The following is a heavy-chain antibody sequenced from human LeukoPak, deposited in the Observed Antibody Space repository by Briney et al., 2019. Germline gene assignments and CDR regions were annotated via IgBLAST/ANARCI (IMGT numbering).Heavy chain of an antibody. J-gene: IGHJ4*02. D-gene: IGHD6-19*01. CDR2: INWNGGST. CDR1: GFTFDDYG. V-gene: IGHV3-20*04. Sequence: SGGSLGLSCAASGFTFDDYGMSWVRQAPGKGLKWVSGINWNGGSTGYADSVKGRFTISRDNAKNSLYLQMNSLRAEDTALYYCARAKDWGWYGQDYWGQGTLVTVSS. CDR3: ARAKDWGWYGQDY.